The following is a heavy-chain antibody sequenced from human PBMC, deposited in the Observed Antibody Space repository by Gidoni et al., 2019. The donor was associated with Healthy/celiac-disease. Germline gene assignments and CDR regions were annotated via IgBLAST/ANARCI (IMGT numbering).Heavy chain of an antibody. CDR1: GFTFSSYW. V-gene: IGHV3-7*01. D-gene: IGHD6-19*01. Sequence: EVQLVESGGGLVQPGGSLRLSCAASGFTFSSYWMSWVRQAPGKGLEWVDNIKQDGSEKYYVDSVKGRFTISRDNAKNSLYLQMNSLRAEDTAVYYCARQFSSGPTLGFDYWGQGTLVTVSS. CDR3: ARQFSSGPTLGFDY. J-gene: IGHJ4*02. CDR2: IKQDGSEK.